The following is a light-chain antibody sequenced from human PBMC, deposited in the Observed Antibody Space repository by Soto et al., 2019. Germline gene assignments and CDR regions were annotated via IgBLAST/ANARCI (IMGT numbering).Light chain of an antibody. CDR1: QSLLQRSGYHY. CDR3: LHALQPPPA. V-gene: IGKV2-28*01. Sequence: DIVLTQSPLSLPVTPGEPASISCRSSQSLLQRSGYHYLDWYLQKPGQSPQLLIYLGSNRATGVPDRFSGSGAGTDFTLKISRVEAEDVGVYYCLHALQPPPAFGQGTKVEIK. CDR2: LGS. J-gene: IGKJ1*01.